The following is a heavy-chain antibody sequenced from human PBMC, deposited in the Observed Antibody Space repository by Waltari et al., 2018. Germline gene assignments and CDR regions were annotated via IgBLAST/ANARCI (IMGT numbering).Heavy chain of an antibody. CDR1: GFTFSSYA. D-gene: IGHD1-1*01. CDR2: ISYNGNDK. V-gene: IGHV3-30*18. Sequence: QVQLVESGGGAVQPGRSLRLSCAATGFTFSSYAMHWVRQAPGKGLEWVAVISYNGNDKYYTDSVKGRFTISRDNSKNTLYLQMNGLRPEDTAVYYCAKVPGTSQLYYLDNWGQGTLVTVSS. J-gene: IGHJ4*02. CDR3: AKVPGTSQLYYLDN.